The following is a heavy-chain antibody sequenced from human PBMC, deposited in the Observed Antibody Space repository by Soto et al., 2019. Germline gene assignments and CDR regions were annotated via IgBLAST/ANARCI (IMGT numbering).Heavy chain of an antibody. J-gene: IGHJ6*02. CDR2: INPNSGGT. Sequence: ASVKVSCKASGFSFTGYYMHWVRQAPGQGLEWMGWINPNSGGTNYAQKFQGRVTMTRDTSISTAYMELSRLRSDDTAVYYCAAAYPGTHYGMDVWGQGTTVTVSS. V-gene: IGHV1-2*02. CDR3: AAAYPGTHYGMDV. D-gene: IGHD1-1*01. CDR1: GFSFTGYY.